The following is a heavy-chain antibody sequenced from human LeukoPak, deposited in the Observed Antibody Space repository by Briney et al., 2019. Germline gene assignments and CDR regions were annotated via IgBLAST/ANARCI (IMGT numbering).Heavy chain of an antibody. CDR2: MYNSGIT. CDR3: ARHGDSSRGWYFDY. CDR1: GGSISSYY. V-gene: IGHV4-59*08. Sequence: PSETLSLTCSVSGGSISSYYCSWIRQPPGKALEWVGYMYNSGITNYNPSLRSRDTISVDTSKNQFSLRLRSVTAADTAVYYCARHGDSSRGWYFDYWGQGTLVTVSS. J-gene: IGHJ4*02. D-gene: IGHD6-19*01.